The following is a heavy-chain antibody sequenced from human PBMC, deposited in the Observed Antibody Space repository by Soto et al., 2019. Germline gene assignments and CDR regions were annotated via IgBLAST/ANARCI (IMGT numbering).Heavy chain of an antibody. Sequence: QVQLVQSGAEVKKPGASVKVSCKPSGYTFNTYYLHWVRQAPGQALEWMGVIHPSGGGTTYAQKFPGRIPVTRDTSTTTVFMELSSLRSDDTAVYYCARGGHIAVVTASFDYWGQGTLVTVSS. CDR3: ARGGHIAVVTASFDY. CDR2: IHPSGGGT. D-gene: IGHD2-21*02. V-gene: IGHV1-46*02. J-gene: IGHJ4*02. CDR1: GYTFNTYY.